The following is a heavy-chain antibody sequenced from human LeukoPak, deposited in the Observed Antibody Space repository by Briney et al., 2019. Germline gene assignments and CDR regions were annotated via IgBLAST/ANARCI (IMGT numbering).Heavy chain of an antibody. CDR2: IDWDDDK. D-gene: IGHD6-13*01. J-gene: IGHJ3*02. Sequence: SGPTLVNPTETLTLTCTFSGLSLRTGGMSVIGVRQPPGKALEWLPRIDWDDDKYYSTSLESRLTISKDTSKNQVVLTMTNMDPVATATYYCSRVLTTRQQPRSNYVFDIWGQGTMVTVSS. CDR3: SRVLTTRQQPRSNYVFDI. V-gene: IGHV2-70*11. CDR1: GLSLRTGGMS.